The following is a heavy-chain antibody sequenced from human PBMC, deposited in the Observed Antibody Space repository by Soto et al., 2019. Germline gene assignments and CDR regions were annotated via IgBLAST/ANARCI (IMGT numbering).Heavy chain of an antibody. J-gene: IGHJ4*02. D-gene: IGHD3-10*01. CDR1: GDTFTSYD. Sequence: QVQLVQSGAEVKKPGASVKVSCKASGDTFTSYDINWVRQAPGQGLEWLGRMNPNSGNTGYSENFQGRVSMNRDTSISTAYMELTSLRSDDAAVYYCARGLIHRGLVGTHWGQGTPVTVSS. V-gene: IGHV1-8*01. CDR2: MNPNSGNT. CDR3: ARGLIHRGLVGTH.